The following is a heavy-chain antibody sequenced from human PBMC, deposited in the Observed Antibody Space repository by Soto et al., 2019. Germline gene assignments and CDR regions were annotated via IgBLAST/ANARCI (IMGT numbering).Heavy chain of an antibody. CDR3: ASGVSYYYDSSGLGFDY. V-gene: IGHV3-23*01. J-gene: IGHJ4*02. D-gene: IGHD3-22*01. CDR1: GFTFSSYA. Sequence: EVQLLESGGGLVQPGGSLRLSCAASGFTFSSYAMSWVRQAPGEGLEWVSAISGSGGSTYYADSMKCRFTISRDNSKNALYLQMNSLRAEDTAVYYCASGVSYYYDSSGLGFDYWGQGTLVTVSS. CDR2: ISGSGGST.